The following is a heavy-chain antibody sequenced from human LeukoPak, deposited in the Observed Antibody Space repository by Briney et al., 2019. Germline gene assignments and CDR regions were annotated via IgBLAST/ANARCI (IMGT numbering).Heavy chain of an antibody. V-gene: IGHV3-23*01. CDR3: AKDDLEGKTYYYDSSGYYDY. J-gene: IGHJ4*02. Sequence: GGSLRLSCAVTGFTVNTNFMSWVRQAPGKGLEWVSAISGSGGSTYYADSVKGRFTISRDNSKNTLYLQMNSLRAEDTAVYYCAKDDLEGKTYYYDSSGYYDYWGQGTLVTVSS. CDR2: ISGSGGST. CDR1: GFTVNTNF. D-gene: IGHD3-22*01.